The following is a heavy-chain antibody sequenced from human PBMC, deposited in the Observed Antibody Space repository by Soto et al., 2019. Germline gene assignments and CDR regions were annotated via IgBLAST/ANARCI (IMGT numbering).Heavy chain of an antibody. Sequence: QVQLVESGGGVVQPGRSLRLSCAASGFTFSSYAMHWVRQAPGKGLEWVAVISYDGSNKYYADSVKGRFTISRDNSKNTLYLQMNSLRAEDTAVYYCARASRVVVPAATLGYWGQGTLVTVAS. D-gene: IGHD2-2*01. CDR1: GFTFSSYA. J-gene: IGHJ4*02. V-gene: IGHV3-30-3*01. CDR2: ISYDGSNK. CDR3: ARASRVVVPAATLGY.